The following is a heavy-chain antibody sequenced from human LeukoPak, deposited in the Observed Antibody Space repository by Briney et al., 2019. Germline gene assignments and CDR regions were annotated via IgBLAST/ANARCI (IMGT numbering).Heavy chain of an antibody. CDR2: IYTSGST. CDR1: GGSISSYY. CDR3: ARLGVVVPAAIRGYYYMDV. V-gene: IGHV4-4*09. Sequence: SETLSLTCTVSGGSISSYYWSWIRQPPGKGLEWIGYIYTSGSTNYNPSLKSRVTISVDTSKTQFSLKLSSVTAADTAVYYCARLGVVVPAAIRGYYYMDVWGKGTTVTVYS. J-gene: IGHJ6*03. D-gene: IGHD2-2*02.